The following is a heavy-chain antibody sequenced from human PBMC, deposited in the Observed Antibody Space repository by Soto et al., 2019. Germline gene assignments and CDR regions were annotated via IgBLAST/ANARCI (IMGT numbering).Heavy chain of an antibody. Sequence: QVQLVESGGGVVQPGRSLRLSCAASGFTFSSHAIHWVRQSPGKGLEWVAVRSYDASQKYYADSVKGRFTISRDNSQNPVYLQLNSRGAEGMAIYYCAIMGGIDSGSAYTWGPGTLVTVSS. CDR2: RSYDASQK. CDR3: AIMGGIDSGSAYT. D-gene: IGHD3-22*01. J-gene: IGHJ5*02. CDR1: GFTFSSHA. V-gene: IGHV3-30*04.